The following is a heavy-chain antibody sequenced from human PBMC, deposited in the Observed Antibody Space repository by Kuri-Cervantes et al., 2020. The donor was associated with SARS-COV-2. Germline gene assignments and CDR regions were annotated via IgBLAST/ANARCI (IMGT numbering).Heavy chain of an antibody. Sequence: GESLKISCAASGFTFSSYVMTWVRQPPGKGLEWVSGISGGGSNTYYADSVKGRFTISRDNSKNTLYLQMNSLRAEDTAVYFCAKDDYSGSYNFDYWGQGTLVTVSS. V-gene: IGHV3-23*01. CDR1: GFTFSSYV. J-gene: IGHJ4*02. D-gene: IGHD1-26*01. CDR2: ISGGGSNT. CDR3: AKDDYSGSYNFDY.